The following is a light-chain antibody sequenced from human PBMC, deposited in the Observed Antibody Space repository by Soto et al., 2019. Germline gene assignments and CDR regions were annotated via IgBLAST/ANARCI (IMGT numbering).Light chain of an antibody. J-gene: IGLJ6*01. CDR2: DVS. CDR1: SSDVGGYHY. Sequence: QSALTQPASVSGSPGQSITISCTGTSSDVGGYHYVSWYQQHPGKAPKLMIYDVSNRPSGVSNRFSGSKSGNTASLTISGLQAEDEADYDCSSYTSSSTLGVFGTGTKLTVL. CDR3: SSYTSSSTLGV. V-gene: IGLV2-14*01.